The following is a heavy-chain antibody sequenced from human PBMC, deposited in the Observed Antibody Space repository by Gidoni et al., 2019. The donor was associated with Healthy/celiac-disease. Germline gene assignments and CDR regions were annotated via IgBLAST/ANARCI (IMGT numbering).Heavy chain of an antibody. V-gene: IGHV3-48*02. CDR1: GFPFSSYS. Sequence: EVQLVESGGGLVQPGGSLRLSCAASGFPFSSYSMNWVRQAPGKGMEWGSYISSSSSTIYYADSVKGRFTISRDNAKNSLYLQMNSLRDEDTAVYYCASLHYDSSGYWTYYFDYWGQGTLVTVSS. D-gene: IGHD3-22*01. CDR2: ISSSSSTI. J-gene: IGHJ4*02. CDR3: ASLHYDSSGYWTYYFDY.